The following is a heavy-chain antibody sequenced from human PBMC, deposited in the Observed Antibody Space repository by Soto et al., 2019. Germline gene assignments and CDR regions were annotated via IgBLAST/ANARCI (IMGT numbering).Heavy chain of an antibody. CDR1: GFTFSSYG. CDR3: ASLITGTARGIDL. J-gene: IGHJ5*02. CDR2: ILNDGNNK. D-gene: IGHD1-7*01. V-gene: IGHV3-30*03. Sequence: QVQLVESGGGVVQPGTSLRLSCAASGFTFSSYGMHWVRQAPGKGLEWVAVILNDGNNKYYADSVKGRFTISRDNSNNTLYLQMNSLRADDTAVSFCASLITGTARGIDLWGQGTVVAVSS.